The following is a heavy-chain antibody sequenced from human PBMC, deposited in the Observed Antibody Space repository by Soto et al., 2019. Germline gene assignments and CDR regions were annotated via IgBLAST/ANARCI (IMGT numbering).Heavy chain of an antibody. J-gene: IGHJ6*02. Sequence: GGSLRLSCAASGFTFSSYGMHWVRQAPGEGLVRVAPVSYDGSNKYYADAVKCRFTITRDNSKNTLYLQMNSLRAEDTAVYYCAKDYGSVVVPAAISYGMDVWGQGTTVTVSS. D-gene: IGHD2-2*01. CDR1: GFTFSSYG. CDR3: AKDYGSVVVPAAISYGMDV. CDR2: VSYDGSNK. V-gene: IGHV3-30*18.